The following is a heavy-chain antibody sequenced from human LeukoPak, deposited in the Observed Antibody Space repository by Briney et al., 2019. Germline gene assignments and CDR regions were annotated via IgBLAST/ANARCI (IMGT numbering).Heavy chain of an antibody. CDR3: ARGGAPGYYYYYMDV. V-gene: IGHV4-59*01. D-gene: IGHD4/OR15-4a*01. J-gene: IGHJ6*03. CDR2: IYYSGST. CDR1: GGSISSYY. Sequence: SETLSLTCTVSGGSISSYYWSWIRQPPGKGLEWIGYIYYSGSTNYNPSLKSRVTISVDTSKNQFSLKLSSVTAADTAVYYCARGGAPGYYYYYMDVWGKGTTVTVSS.